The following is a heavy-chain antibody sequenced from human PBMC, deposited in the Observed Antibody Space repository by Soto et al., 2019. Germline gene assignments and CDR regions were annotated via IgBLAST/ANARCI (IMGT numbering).Heavy chain of an antibody. J-gene: IGHJ6*02. CDR1: GFTFSNAW. CDR2: IKSKTDGGTT. Sequence: PGGSLRLSCAASGFTFSNAWMNWVRQAPGKGLEWVGRIKSKTDGGTTDYAAPVKGRFTISRDDSKNTLYLQMNSLKTEDTAVCYCTTGLRFYYYGMDVWGQGTTVTVSS. V-gene: IGHV3-15*07. CDR3: TTGLRFYYYGMDV. D-gene: IGHD5-12*01.